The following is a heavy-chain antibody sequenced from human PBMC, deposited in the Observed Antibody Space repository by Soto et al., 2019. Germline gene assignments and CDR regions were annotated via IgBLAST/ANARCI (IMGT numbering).Heavy chain of an antibody. D-gene: IGHD4-4*01. Sequence: GGSLRLSCAASGFTFSNAWMNWVRQAPGKGLEWVGRIKSKTDGGTTDYAAPVKGRFTISRDDSKNTLYLQMNSLKTEDTAVYYCTRNRRDYYYGMDVWGQGTTVTVS. J-gene: IGHJ6*02. CDR1: GFTFSNAW. CDR3: TRNRRDYYYGMDV. V-gene: IGHV3-15*07. CDR2: IKSKTDGGTT.